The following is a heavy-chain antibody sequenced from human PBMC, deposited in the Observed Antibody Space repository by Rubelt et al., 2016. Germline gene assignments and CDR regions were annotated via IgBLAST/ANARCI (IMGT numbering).Heavy chain of an antibody. CDR1: GYTFTSYA. CDR2: INAGNGNT. CDR3: ARSKDTAMVTDADWYFDL. V-gene: IGHV1-3*01. D-gene: IGHD5-18*01. J-gene: IGHJ2*01. Sequence: QVQLVQSGAAVKKPGASVKVSCKASGYTFTSYAMHWVRQAPGQRLEWMGWINAGNGNTKYSQKFQGRAPITRDTSASTAYMELSSLRSEDTAVYYCARSKDTAMVTDADWYFDLWGRGTLVTVSS.